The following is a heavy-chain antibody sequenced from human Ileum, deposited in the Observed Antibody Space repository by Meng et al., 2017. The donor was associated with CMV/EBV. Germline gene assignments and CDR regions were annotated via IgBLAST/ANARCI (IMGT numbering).Heavy chain of an antibody. J-gene: IGHJ4*02. Sequence: SETLSLTCTVSGGSVNGYYWSWIRQPPGKGLEYIANIYYSGSTKYNPSLQSRVTISVDTSKNEFSLKLNSVTAADTAVYYCARHYCSNSKCYYFYYWGQGALVTVSS. CDR2: IYYSGST. D-gene: IGHD2-2*01. CDR1: GGSVNGYY. CDR3: ARHYCSNSKCYYFYY. V-gene: IGHV4-59*02.